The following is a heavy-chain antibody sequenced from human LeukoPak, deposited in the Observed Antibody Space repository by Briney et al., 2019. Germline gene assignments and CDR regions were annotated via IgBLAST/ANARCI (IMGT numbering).Heavy chain of an antibody. D-gene: IGHD5-24*01. CDR3: VRHISTNTGYFDS. J-gene: IGHJ4*02. CDR1: GGSINRHSYY. CDR2: VYYDGTS. Sequence: PSETLSLTCTVSGGSINRHSYYWGWIRQPPGKGLEWIGSVYYDGTSYSNPSLKSRVAVFVDTSRDQFSLDLSFVTAADTALYYRVRHISTNTGYFDSCGQGTLVSVSS. V-gene: IGHV4-39*01.